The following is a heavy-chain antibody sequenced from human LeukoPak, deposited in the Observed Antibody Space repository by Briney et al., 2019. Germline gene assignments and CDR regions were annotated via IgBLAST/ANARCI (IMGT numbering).Heavy chain of an antibody. J-gene: IGHJ4*02. CDR2: IYYSGST. CDR1: GGSIGGSNYY. Sequence: SETLSLTCTVSGGSIGGSNYYWGWIRQPPGKGLEWIGSIYYSGSTYYNPSLKSRVTISVDTSKNQFSLKLSSVTAADTAVYYCATPSPDYYDSSGYGDWGQGTLVTVSS. CDR3: ATPSPDYYDSSGYGD. V-gene: IGHV4-39*01. D-gene: IGHD3-22*01.